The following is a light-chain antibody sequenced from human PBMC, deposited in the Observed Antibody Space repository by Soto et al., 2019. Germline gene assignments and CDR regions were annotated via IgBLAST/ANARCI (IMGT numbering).Light chain of an antibody. V-gene: IGLV1-40*01. J-gene: IGLJ1*01. Sequence: QSVLTQPPSVSGAPGQRVTISCTGSSSNIGAGYDVHWYQQVPGTAPKLLIYGINNLPSGVPDRFSGSKSGTSASLAITGLQAEDEADYYCQSYDRSLSGSKVFGTGTKLTVL. CDR2: GIN. CDR3: QSYDRSLSGSKV. CDR1: SSNIGAGYD.